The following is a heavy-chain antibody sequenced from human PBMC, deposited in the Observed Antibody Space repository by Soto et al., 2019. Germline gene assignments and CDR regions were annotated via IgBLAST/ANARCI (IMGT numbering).Heavy chain of an antibody. V-gene: IGHV4-30-4*01. Sequence: SETLSLTCTVSGGSISSGDYYWSWIRQPPGKGLEWIGYIYYSGSTYYNPSLKSRVTISVDTSKNTLYLQMNSLRAEDTAVYYCARDYLVIPHRVIDYWGQGTLVTVSS. CDR2: IYYSGST. J-gene: IGHJ4*02. CDR1: GGSISSGDYY. D-gene: IGHD2-15*01. CDR3: ARDYLVIPHRVIDY.